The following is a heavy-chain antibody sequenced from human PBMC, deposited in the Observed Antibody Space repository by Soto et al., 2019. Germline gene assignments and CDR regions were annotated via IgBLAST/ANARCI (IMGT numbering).Heavy chain of an antibody. D-gene: IGHD3-3*01. CDR2: ISGSGGSP. CDR3: AKDSSIPIFGVVYRYY. J-gene: IGHJ4*02. Sequence: QPGGSLILSCAASGFTFSSYAMSGARRAPRKGLEWVSAISGSGGSPYYEDSVKGRFTISRDNSKNTLYLQRNSLSAEETAVYYCAKDSSIPIFGVVYRYYWGPGTLVTVSS. CDR1: GFTFSSYA. V-gene: IGHV3-23*01.